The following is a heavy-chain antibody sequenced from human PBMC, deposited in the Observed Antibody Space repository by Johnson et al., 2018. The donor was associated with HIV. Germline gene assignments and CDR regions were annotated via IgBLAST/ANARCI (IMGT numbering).Heavy chain of an antibody. Sequence: VQLVESGGGLVQPGGSLRLSCAASGFTFSSYAMSWVRQAPGKGLEWVSFISGGEDDTYYADSVKGRFTISRDNAKNSLYLQMNSLRAEDTAVYYCARGLGEGLVIPGPDGYDIWGQGTMVTVSS. J-gene: IGHJ3*02. CDR1: GFTFSSYA. D-gene: IGHD6-19*01. CDR2: ISGGEDDT. V-gene: IGHV3-23*04. CDR3: ARGLGEGLVIPGPDGYDI.